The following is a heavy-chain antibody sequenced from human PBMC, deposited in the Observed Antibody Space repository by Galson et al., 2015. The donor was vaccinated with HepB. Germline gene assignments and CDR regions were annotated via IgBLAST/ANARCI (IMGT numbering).Heavy chain of an antibody. V-gene: IGHV3-30*18. CDR2: ISYDGSNK. D-gene: IGHD4-11*01. Sequence: SLRLSCAASGFTFSSYGMHWVRQAPGKGLEWVAVISYDGSNKYYADSVKGRFTISRDNSKNTLYLQMNSLRAEDTAVYYCAKDSVSGTTVTTGPWGQGTLVTVSS. CDR3: AKDSVSGTTVTTGP. J-gene: IGHJ5*02. CDR1: GFTFSSYG.